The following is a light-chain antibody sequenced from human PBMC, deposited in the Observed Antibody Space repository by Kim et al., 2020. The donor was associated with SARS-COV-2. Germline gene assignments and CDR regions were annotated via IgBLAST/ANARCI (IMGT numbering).Light chain of an antibody. CDR3: QQFDSSAYT. CDR2: GAS. V-gene: IGKV3-20*01. J-gene: IGKJ2*01. Sequence: EIVLTQSPGTLSLSPGERATLSCRASQRVSSSYLAWYQQKPGQTPRLLIYGASSRATGIPDRFSGSGSGTEFTLTISRLEPEDFAVYYCQQFDSSAYTFGQGTKLEIK. CDR1: QRVSSSY.